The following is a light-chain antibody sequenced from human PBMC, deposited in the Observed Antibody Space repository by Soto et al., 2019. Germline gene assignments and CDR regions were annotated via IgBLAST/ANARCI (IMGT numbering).Light chain of an antibody. CDR2: EVS. J-gene: IGLJ1*01. CDR3: SSFSSSTAYL. CDR1: SSDVGGYDY. Sequence: QSITISCTGTSSDVGGYDYVSWYQLHPGKAPKLMVFEVSNRPSGVSYRFSGSKSGNTASLTISGLQAEDEADYFCSSFSSSTAYLFGSGTKVTVL. V-gene: IGLV2-14*01.